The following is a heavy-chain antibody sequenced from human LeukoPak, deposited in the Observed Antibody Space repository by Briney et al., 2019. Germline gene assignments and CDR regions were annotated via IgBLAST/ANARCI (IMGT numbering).Heavy chain of an antibody. J-gene: IGHJ4*02. CDR1: GFTVSSNY. CDR2: IYSGGST. V-gene: IGHV3-53*01. D-gene: IGHD5-18*01. Sequence: PGGSLRLSCAASGFTVSSNYMSWVRQAPGKGLEWVSVIYSGGSTYYADSVKGRFTISRDNSKNTLYLQMNSLRAEDTAVYYCARAWGYSYGYFDYWGQGTLVTVSS. CDR3: ARAWGYSYGYFDY.